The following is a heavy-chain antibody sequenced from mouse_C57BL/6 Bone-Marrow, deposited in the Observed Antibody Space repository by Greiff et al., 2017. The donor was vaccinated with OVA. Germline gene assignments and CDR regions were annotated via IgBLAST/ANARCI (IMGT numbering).Heavy chain of an antibody. D-gene: IGHD2-3*01. CDR3: AGRYDGYPYF. J-gene: IGHJ3*01. CDR2: IWGVGST. CDR1: GFSLTSYG. V-gene: IGHV2-6*01. Sequence: VQRVESGPGLVAPSQSLSLTCTVSGFSLTSYGVDWVRQSPGKGLEWLGVIWGVGSTNYYSALYSRLSISKDNSKSRVFLKMNSLQTDDTAMYYCAGRYDGYPYFWGQGTLVTVSA.